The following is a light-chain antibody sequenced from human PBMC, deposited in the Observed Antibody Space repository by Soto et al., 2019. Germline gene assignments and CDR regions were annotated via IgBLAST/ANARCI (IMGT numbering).Light chain of an antibody. V-gene: IGKV3-15*01. J-gene: IGKJ1*01. CDR1: QSVSSN. Sequence: EIVMTPSPATLSVSPGERATLSCRASQSVSSNLAWYQQKPGQAPRLLIYGESARATGIPARFSGSGSGTEFTLTISSLQSEDFAVYFCQQYYDWPRTFGQGTKVDIK. CDR2: GES. CDR3: QQYYDWPRT.